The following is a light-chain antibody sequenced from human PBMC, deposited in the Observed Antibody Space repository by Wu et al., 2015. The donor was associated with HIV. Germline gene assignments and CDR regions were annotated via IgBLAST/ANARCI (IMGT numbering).Light chain of an antibody. Sequence: DIQLIQSPSTLSAPVGQTITITCRASQDINTWLAWYQQKPGTAPKRVVSEVSPLENGVPSKFRGTGSGTEFTLIINNLQPGDSATYYCQQYKSFTTFGQGTKVEIK. V-gene: IGKV1-5*03. CDR3: QQYKSFTT. CDR2: EVS. J-gene: IGKJ1*01. CDR1: QDINTW.